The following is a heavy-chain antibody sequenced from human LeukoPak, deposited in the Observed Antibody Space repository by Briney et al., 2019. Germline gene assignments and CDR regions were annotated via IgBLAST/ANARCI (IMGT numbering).Heavy chain of an antibody. CDR2: INPSSGGT. CDR3: ARATIADSSTYYIDY. D-gene: IGHD3-22*01. Sequence: GASVKVSCKASGYTFSDYYMHWVRQAPGQGLEWMGWINPSSGGTNYAQKFQGRVTMTRDMSISTAYMEVSRLTSDDTAVYYCARATIADSSTYYIDYWGLGTLVTVSS. J-gene: IGHJ4*02. CDR1: GYTFSDYY. V-gene: IGHV1-2*02.